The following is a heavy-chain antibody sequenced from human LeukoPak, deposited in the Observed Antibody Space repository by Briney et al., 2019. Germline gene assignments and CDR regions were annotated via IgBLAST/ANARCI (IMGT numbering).Heavy chain of an antibody. J-gene: IGHJ5*02. CDR2: IYTSGST. V-gene: IGHV4-4*07. CDR1: VRFISRYH. D-gene: IGHD3-10*01. Sequence: PSETLSLTCTVSVRFISRYHGRGIRQPAGKGLEGIGRIYTSGSTNYNPSLKSRVTMSVDTSKNQSSLKLSSVTPADTAVNYCARDYHLGSGSYYSSLDWFDLWLQGTLVTVSS. CDR3: ARDYHLGSGSYYSSLDWFDL.